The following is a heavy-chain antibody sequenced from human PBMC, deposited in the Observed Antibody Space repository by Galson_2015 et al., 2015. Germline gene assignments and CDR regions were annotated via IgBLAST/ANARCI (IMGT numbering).Heavy chain of an antibody. CDR3: AKSSSPGATSLDAFDV. J-gene: IGHJ3*01. Sequence: GLEWVSAISGTGGSTYYADSVKGRFTISRTNSKNTLYLQMNSLTAEDTAVYYCAKSSSPGATSLDAFDVWGQGTMVTVSS. D-gene: IGHD1-26*01. V-gene: IGHV3-23*01. CDR2: ISGTGGST.